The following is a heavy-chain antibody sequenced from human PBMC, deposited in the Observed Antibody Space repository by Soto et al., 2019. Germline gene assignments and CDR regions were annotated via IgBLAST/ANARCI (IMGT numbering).Heavy chain of an antibody. D-gene: IGHD3-16*01. Sequence: LRLSCAASGFTFSSYAMHWVRQAPGKGLEWVAVISYDGSNKYYADSVKGRFTISRDNSKNTLYLQMNSLRAEDTAVYYCARVGLHWGQGTLVTVSS. J-gene: IGHJ4*02. V-gene: IGHV3-30-3*01. CDR3: ARVGLH. CDR2: ISYDGSNK. CDR1: GFTFSSYA.